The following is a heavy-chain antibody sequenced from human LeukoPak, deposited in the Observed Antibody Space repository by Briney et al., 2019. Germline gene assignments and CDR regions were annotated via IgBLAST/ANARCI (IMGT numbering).Heavy chain of an antibody. CDR2: IYHSGST. D-gene: IGHD2-2*01. CDR1: VGSISSGGYY. Sequence: PSETLSLACTVSVGSISSGGYYWSWIRQPPGKGLEWIGYIYHSGSTYYNPSLKSRVTISVDRSKNQFSLKLSSVTAADTAVYYCARGMIVVVPAATHYYMDVWGKGTTVTVSS. V-gene: IGHV4-30-2*01. J-gene: IGHJ6*03. CDR3: ARGMIVVVPAATHYYMDV.